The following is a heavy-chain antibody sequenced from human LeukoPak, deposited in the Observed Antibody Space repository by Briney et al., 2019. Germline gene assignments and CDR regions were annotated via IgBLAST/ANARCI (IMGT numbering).Heavy chain of an antibody. Sequence: SETLSLTCTVSGDSISSYYWSWIRQPAGRGLEWIGRIYTSGSTNYNPSLKSRVTMSVDTSKNQFSLKLSSVTAADTAVYYCARVHTTGYFPRYSYYYMDAWGRGTTVTVSS. CDR2: IYTSGST. D-gene: IGHD3-9*01. CDR3: ARVHTTGYFPRYSYYYMDA. CDR1: GDSISSYY. J-gene: IGHJ6*03. V-gene: IGHV4-4*07.